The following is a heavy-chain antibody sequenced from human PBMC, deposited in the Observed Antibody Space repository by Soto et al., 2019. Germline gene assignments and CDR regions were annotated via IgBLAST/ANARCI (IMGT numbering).Heavy chain of an antibody. CDR3: AKARLHRNHKGKYYFDY. D-gene: IGHD4-4*01. CDR2: ISWDGGST. Sequence: GGSLRLSCAASGFTFDDYTMHWVRQAPGKGLEWVSLISWDGGSTYYADSVKGRFTISRDNSKNSLYLQMNSLRTEDTALYYCAKARLHRNHKGKYYFDYWGQGTLVTVSS. V-gene: IGHV3-43*01. J-gene: IGHJ4*02. CDR1: GFTFDDYT.